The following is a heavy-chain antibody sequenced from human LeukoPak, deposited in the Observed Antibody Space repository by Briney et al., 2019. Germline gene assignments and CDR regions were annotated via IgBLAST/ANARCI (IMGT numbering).Heavy chain of an antibody. D-gene: IGHD4-23*01. CDR3: ASATTVVTPGAEYFQH. J-gene: IGHJ1*01. Sequence: PSETLSLTCAVSGGSISSGGYSWSWIRQPAGEGLEWIGRVHTSGSTNYNPSLKSRVTISVDTSKTQFSLKLSSVTAADTAVYYCASATTVVTPGAEYFQHWGQGTLVTVSS. CDR2: VHTSGST. CDR1: GGSISSGGYS. V-gene: IGHV4-61*02.